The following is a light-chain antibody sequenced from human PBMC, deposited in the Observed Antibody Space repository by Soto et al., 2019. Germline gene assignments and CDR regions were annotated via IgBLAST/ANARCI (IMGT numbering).Light chain of an antibody. Sequence: DIQMTQSPSSLSASVGDTVTITCRASQSISSYLNWYQQKPGKAPKLLIYAASSLQSGVPARFSGSGSGTDFTLTISSLQPEDFATYYCQQANSFPWTFGQGTKVDI. CDR1: QSISSY. CDR3: QQANSFPWT. CDR2: AAS. J-gene: IGKJ1*01. V-gene: IGKV1-39*01.